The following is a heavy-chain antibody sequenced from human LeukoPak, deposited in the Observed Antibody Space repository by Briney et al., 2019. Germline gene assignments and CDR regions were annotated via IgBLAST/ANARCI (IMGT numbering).Heavy chain of an antibody. D-gene: IGHD6-19*01. Sequence: PGGSLRLSCAVSGFTFRSYDMGWVRQAPGKGLEWISSISRSGSHTYYADSVKGRFTISRDNAKNTLYLQMNSLRAEDTAVYYCARDRDFRTSGWSRQYDYWGQGTLVTVSS. CDR2: ISRSGSHT. CDR1: GFTFRSYD. V-gene: IGHV3-23*01. J-gene: IGHJ4*02. CDR3: ARDRDFRTSGWSRQYDY.